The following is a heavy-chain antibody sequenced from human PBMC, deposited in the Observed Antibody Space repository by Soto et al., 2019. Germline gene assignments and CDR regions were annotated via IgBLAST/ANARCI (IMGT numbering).Heavy chain of an antibody. CDR3: ARGSDFGH. CDR1: GFSFRTYV. V-gene: IGHV3-23*01. Sequence: EVQLLESGGGLVQPWGSLRLSCAASGFSFRTYVMSWVRQAPGKGLEWVSSINNNGDTTYYGDSVKGRFTISRDNSKNTLYLQMSSLRAEDAAVYYCARGSDFGHWGQGALVTVSS. CDR2: INNNGDTT. D-gene: IGHD4-17*01. J-gene: IGHJ4*02.